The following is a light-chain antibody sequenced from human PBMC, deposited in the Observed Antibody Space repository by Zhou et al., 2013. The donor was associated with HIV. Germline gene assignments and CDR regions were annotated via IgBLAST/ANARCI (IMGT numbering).Light chain of an antibody. CDR2: LGS. Sequence: DIVMTQSPLSLPVTPGEPASISCRSSQSLLYSNGYNYLDWYLQKPGQSPQLLIYLGSNRASGVPDRFSGSGSGTDFTLKISRVEAEDVGVYYCMQALQTPRTFGGGTEGGGSN. J-gene: IGKJ4*01. CDR3: MQALQTPRT. V-gene: IGKV2-28*01. CDR1: QSLLYSNGYNY.